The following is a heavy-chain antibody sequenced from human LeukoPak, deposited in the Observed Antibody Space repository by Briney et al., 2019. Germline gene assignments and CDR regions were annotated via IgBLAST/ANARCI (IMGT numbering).Heavy chain of an antibody. CDR2: INSDGSST. Sequence: GSLSLSCAASGFTFSSSWMHWVRQAPGKGLVWVSRINSDGSSTSYADSVKGRFTISRDNAKNTLYLQMNSLRAEDTAVYYCATPYCSGGSCSFNYWGQGTLVTVSS. CDR3: ATPYCSGGSCSFNY. V-gene: IGHV3-74*01. CDR1: GFTFSSSW. D-gene: IGHD2-15*01. J-gene: IGHJ4*02.